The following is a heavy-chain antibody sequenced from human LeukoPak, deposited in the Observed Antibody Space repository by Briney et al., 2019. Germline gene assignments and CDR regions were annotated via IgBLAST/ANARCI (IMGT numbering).Heavy chain of an antibody. D-gene: IGHD3-22*01. CDR2: RSDDGSAQ. J-gene: IGHJ1*01. CDR3: AKDRDPYSSGTWDS. CDR1: GFTFSSYG. V-gene: IGHV3-30*18. Sequence: TGGSLRLSCAASGFTFSSYGMHWVRQAPGKGLEWVAVRSDDGSAQHYADSVRGRFTISRDNSKNTLSLQMNSLRPEDTAMYFCAKDRDPYSSGTWDSWGQGTLVIVSS.